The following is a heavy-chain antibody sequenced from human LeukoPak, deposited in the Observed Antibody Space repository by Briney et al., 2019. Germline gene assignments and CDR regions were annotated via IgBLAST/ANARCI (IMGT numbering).Heavy chain of an antibody. CDR3: ARERRRRWLQWNWFDP. D-gene: IGHD5-24*01. Sequence: SETLSLTCTVSGGSISSSSYYWGWIRQPPGKGLEWIGSIHYSGSTNYNPSLKSRVTISVDTSKNQFSLKLSSVTAADTAVYYCARERRRRWLQWNWFDPWGQGTLVTVSS. CDR2: IHYSGST. V-gene: IGHV4-39*07. J-gene: IGHJ5*02. CDR1: GGSISSSSYY.